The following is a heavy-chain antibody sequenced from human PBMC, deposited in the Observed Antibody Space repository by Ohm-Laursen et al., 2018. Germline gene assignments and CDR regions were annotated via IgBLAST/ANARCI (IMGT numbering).Heavy chain of an antibody. Sequence: LSLSCAASGFTFGDYAMSWFRQAPGKGLEWVGRSRHKENNYSTVYAASVRGRFTISRDESKNEMYLQMKSLKTGDTAVYYCAKFNADYPWGQGTLVSVSS. CDR2: SRHKENNYST. D-gene: IGHD4-17*01. CDR3: AKFNADYP. CDR1: GFTFGDYA. V-gene: IGHV3-72*01. J-gene: IGHJ4*02.